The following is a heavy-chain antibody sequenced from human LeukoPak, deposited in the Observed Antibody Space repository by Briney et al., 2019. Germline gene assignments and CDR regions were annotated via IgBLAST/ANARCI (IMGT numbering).Heavy chain of an antibody. CDR3: ARDGDSSSPFDY. CDR1: GGSISSSSYY. V-gene: IGHV4-39*07. J-gene: IGHJ4*02. Sequence: SETLSLTCTVSGGSISSSSYYRGWIRQPPGKGLEWIGSIYYSGSTYYNPSLKSRVTISVDTSTNQFSLKLSSVTAADTAVYYCARDGDSSSPFDYWGQGTLVTVSS. D-gene: IGHD6-13*01. CDR2: IYYSGST.